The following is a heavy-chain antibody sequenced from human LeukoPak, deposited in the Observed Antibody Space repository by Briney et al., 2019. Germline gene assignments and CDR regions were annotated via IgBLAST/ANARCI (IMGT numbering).Heavy chain of an antibody. CDR2: ISAYNGNT. V-gene: IGHV1-18*01. CDR3: ARVIHSREDDY. Sequence: ASVKVSCKASGYTFTSYGISWVRQAPGQGLEWMGWISAYNGNTNYAQKLHGRVTMTTDTSTSTAYMELRSLRSDDTAVYYRARVIHSREDDYWGQGLLVTVSS. J-gene: IGHJ4*02. D-gene: IGHD1-26*01. CDR1: GYTFTSYG.